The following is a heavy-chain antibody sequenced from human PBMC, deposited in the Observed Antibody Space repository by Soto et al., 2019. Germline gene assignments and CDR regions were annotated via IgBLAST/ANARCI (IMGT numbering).Heavy chain of an antibody. Sequence: PGGSLRLSCAASGFTFSSYGMHWVRQAPGKGLEWVAVISYDGSNKYYAGSVKGRFTISRDNSKNTLYLQMNSLRAEDTAVYYCAKEIGLRYFDLTDYWGQGTLVTVSS. CDR1: GFTFSSYG. CDR2: ISYDGSNK. D-gene: IGHD3-9*01. CDR3: AKEIGLRYFDLTDY. V-gene: IGHV3-30*18. J-gene: IGHJ4*02.